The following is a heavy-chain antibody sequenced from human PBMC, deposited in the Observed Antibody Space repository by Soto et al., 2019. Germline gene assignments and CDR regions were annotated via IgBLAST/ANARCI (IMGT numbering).Heavy chain of an antibody. CDR3: AKNGQPPYYYYGMDV. J-gene: IGHJ6*02. Sequence: QGQLVQSGPEAKKPGASVKVSCKASGYTFSRYAISWVRQAPGQGLEWMGWISGYNGDTKYAQNVQGRVTMTIDTSTYTAYMEVRSLTSDDTAIYYCAKNGQPPYYYYGMDVWGQGTTVTVS. CDR2: ISGYNGDT. CDR1: GYTFSRYA. D-gene: IGHD2-8*01. V-gene: IGHV1-18*01.